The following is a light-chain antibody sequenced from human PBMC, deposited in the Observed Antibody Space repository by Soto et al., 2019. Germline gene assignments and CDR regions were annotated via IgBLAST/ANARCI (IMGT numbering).Light chain of an antibody. CDR3: QQYGSSSWT. CDR2: GAS. Sequence: EILFTRSPGPLSVSPGGVATLSWRASQTVSSSYLAWYQQKPGQAPRLLIYGASSRATGIPDRFSGSGSGTDFTLTISRLEPEDFAVYYCQQYGSSSWTFGQGTKVDIK. V-gene: IGKV3-20*01. CDR1: QTVSSSY. J-gene: IGKJ1*01.